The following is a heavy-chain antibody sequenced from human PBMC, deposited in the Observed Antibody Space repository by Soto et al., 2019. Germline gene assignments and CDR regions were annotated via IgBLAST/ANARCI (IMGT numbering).Heavy chain of an antibody. D-gene: IGHD5-12*01. CDR3: VRNAPIGSVFSGYDAIDS. Sequence: QVQLEQSGTEVKKPGSSVKVSCKASGGTFSTSTFTWVRQAPGQGLEWMGRIIPIFGTGDYGPKFQGRVFITAAKSTSTVYMELSGLKVEDTAVFFCVRNAPIGSVFSGYDAIDSWGQGTLVTVSS. CDR1: GGTFSTST. J-gene: IGHJ4*02. V-gene: IGHV1-69*08. CDR2: IIPIFGTG.